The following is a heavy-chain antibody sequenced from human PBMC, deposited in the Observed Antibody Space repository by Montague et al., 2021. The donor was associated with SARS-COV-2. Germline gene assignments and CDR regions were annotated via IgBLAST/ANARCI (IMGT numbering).Heavy chain of an antibody. Sequence: SLRLSCAASGFTVSSNYMSWVRQAPGKGLEWVSVIYSDVSTYYADSVKGRFTISRDNYKNTLYLQMNGLRAEDTAVYYCARVVTYAFDFWGQGTMVTVSS. CDR1: GFTVSSNY. CDR2: IYSDVST. J-gene: IGHJ3*01. CDR3: ARVVTYAFDF. D-gene: IGHD4-11*01. V-gene: IGHV3-66*01.